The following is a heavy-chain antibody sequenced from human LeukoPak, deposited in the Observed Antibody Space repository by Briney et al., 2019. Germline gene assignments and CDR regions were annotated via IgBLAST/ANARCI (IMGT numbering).Heavy chain of an antibody. D-gene: IGHD6-13*01. Sequence: PSETLSLTCTVSGGSISSGGYYWSWIRQPPGKGLEWIGYIYHSGSTYYNPSLKSRVTISVDTSKNQFSLKLSSVTAADTAVYYCASRAAVGDYYYYYMDVWGKGTMVTVSS. V-gene: IGHV4-30-2*01. CDR1: GGSISSGGYY. CDR3: ASRAAVGDYYYYYMDV. CDR2: IYHSGST. J-gene: IGHJ6*03.